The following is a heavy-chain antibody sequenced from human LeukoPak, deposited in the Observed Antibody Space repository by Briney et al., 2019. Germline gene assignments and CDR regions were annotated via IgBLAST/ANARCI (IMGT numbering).Heavy chain of an antibody. D-gene: IGHD2-2*01. CDR1: GGSFSGYY. V-gene: IGHV4-34*01. Sequence: SETLSLTCAVYGGSFSGYYWSWIRQPPGKGLEWIGEINHSGSTNYNPSLKSRVTISVDTSKNQFSLKLSSVTAEDTAVYYCASPGYCSSTSCSLDVWGKGTTVTISS. CDR3: ASPGYCSSTSCSLDV. J-gene: IGHJ6*04. CDR2: INHSGST.